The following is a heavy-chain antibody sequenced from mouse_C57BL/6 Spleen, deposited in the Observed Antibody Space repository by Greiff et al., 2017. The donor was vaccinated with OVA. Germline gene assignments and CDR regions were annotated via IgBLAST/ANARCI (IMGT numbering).Heavy chain of an antibody. J-gene: IGHJ4*01. V-gene: IGHV1-7*01. D-gene: IGHD4-1*01. Sequence: VQLQQSGAELAKPGASVKLSCKASGYTFTSYWMHWVKQRPGQGLEWIGYINPSSGYTKYNQKFKDKATLTADKSSSTASMQLSSLTYEDSAVYYCARSGAWSQYAMDYWSQGTSVTVSS. CDR1: GYTFTSYW. CDR2: INPSSGYT. CDR3: ARSGAWSQYAMDY.